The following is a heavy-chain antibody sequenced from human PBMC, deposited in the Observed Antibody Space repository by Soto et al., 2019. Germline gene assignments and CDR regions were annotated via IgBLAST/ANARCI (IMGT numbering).Heavy chain of an antibody. J-gene: IGHJ4*02. Sequence: QVQLQESGPGLVKPSETLSLTCTVSGGSISSYYWSWIRQPPGKGLEWIGYIYYSGSTNYNPSLKSRVTISVDTSKNQFSLKLSSVTAADTAVYYRARRDGTVFDYWGQVTLVTVSS. CDR2: IYYSGST. CDR1: GGSISSYY. CDR3: ARRDGTVFDY. V-gene: IGHV4-59*01.